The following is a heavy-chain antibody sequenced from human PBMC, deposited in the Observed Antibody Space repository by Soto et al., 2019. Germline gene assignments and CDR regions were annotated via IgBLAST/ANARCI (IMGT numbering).Heavy chain of an antibody. D-gene: IGHD4-17*01. Sequence: QVQLVESGGGVVQPGRSLRLSCAASGFTFSSYGMHWVRQAPGKGLEWVAVIWYDGSNKYYADSVKGRFTISRDNSKNTLYLQMNSLRAEDTAVYYCARDSHMTTESRKFDYWGQGTLVTVSS. V-gene: IGHV3-33*01. CDR2: IWYDGSNK. CDR3: ARDSHMTTESRKFDY. CDR1: GFTFSSYG. J-gene: IGHJ4*02.